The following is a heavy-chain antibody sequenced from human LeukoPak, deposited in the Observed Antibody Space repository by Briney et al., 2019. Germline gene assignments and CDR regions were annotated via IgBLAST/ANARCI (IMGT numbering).Heavy chain of an antibody. CDR1: GGSISTYY. CDR2: IYYTGST. V-gene: IGHV4-59*01. CDR3: ARDRGDGYDYFWDY. Sequence: SETLSLTCTVSGGSISTYYWSWIRQPPGKGLEWMGYIYYTGSTNYNPSLKSRVTISVETSKNQFSLKLSSVPAADKAVYYCARDRGDGYDYFWDYWGQGTLVTVSS. J-gene: IGHJ4*02. D-gene: IGHD5-12*01.